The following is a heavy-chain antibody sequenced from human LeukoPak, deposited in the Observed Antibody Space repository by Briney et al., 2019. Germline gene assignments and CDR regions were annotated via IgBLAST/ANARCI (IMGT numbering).Heavy chain of an antibody. D-gene: IGHD7-27*01. CDR3: ARDRDLTGVFDY. CDR2: IYHSGST. V-gene: IGHV4-38-2*02. J-gene: IGHJ4*02. Sequence: SETLSLTCTVSGYSISSGYYWGWIRQPPGKGLEGIGSIYHSGSTYYNPSLKSRVTISVDTSKNQLSLKLSSVTAADTAVYYCARDRDLTGVFDYWGQGTLVTVSS. CDR1: GYSISSGYY.